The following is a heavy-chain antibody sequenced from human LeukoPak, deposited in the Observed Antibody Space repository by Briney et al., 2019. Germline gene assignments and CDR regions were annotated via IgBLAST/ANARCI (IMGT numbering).Heavy chain of an antibody. Sequence: GASVKVSCKASAFSLRGFYIHWVRQAPGQGLEWMGWTKPNSGGTNYADNFEGRVTMTRDTSTNTAFMELSKLTSDDTAVYYCTRARREEGYFYGADFFDSWGQGTLIIVS. CDR2: TKPNSGGT. V-gene: IGHV1-2*02. D-gene: IGHD5-24*01. CDR3: TRARREEGYFYGADFFDS. J-gene: IGHJ4*02. CDR1: AFSLRGFY.